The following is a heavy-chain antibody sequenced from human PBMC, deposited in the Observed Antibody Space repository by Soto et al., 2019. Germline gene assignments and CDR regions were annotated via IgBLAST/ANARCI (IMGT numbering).Heavy chain of an antibody. Sequence: EVQLVESGGGLVQPGGSLRLSCAASGFTFSSYWMSWVRQAPGKGLEWVANIKQDGSEKYYVDSVKGRFTISRDNAKNSLYLQMKSLRAEDTAVYYCAREWNYDILTGYYRGEYYFDLWGQGTLVTVSS. CDR1: GFTFSSYW. J-gene: IGHJ4*02. CDR3: AREWNYDILTGYYRGEYYFDL. D-gene: IGHD3-9*01. V-gene: IGHV3-7*01. CDR2: IKQDGSEK.